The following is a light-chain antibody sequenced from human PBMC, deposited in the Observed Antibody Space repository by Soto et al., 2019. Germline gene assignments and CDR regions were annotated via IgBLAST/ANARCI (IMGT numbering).Light chain of an antibody. CDR3: MQALQTPLT. V-gene: IGKV2-28*01. Sequence: DIVMTQSPLSLPVTPGEPASISCRSSQSLLHSNGYNYLDWYRQKPGQSPQLLIYLGSNRASGVPDRFSGSGSGKDFTLKISRVEAEDVGVYYCMQALQTPLTFGGGTKVEIK. J-gene: IGKJ4*01. CDR2: LGS. CDR1: QSLLHSNGYNY.